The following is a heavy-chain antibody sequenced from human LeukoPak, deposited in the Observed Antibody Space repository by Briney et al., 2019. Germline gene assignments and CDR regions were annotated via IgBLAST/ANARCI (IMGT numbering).Heavy chain of an antibody. CDR2: VYDSGVT. D-gene: IGHD3-22*01. CDR1: GGSISSYM. Sequence: PSETLSLTCTVAGGSISSYMWTWIRQTPEKGLEWMGRVYDSGVTDYNPALKSRVTISLDRSKDHFSLQVRAVTAADTAIYYCARGQTVRSYEFWGQGTLVTVSS. J-gene: IGHJ4*02. V-gene: IGHV4-59*01. CDR3: ARGQTVRSYEF.